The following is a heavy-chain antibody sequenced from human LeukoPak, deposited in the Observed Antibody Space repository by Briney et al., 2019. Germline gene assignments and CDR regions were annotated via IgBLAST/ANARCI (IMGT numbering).Heavy chain of an antibody. J-gene: IGHJ3*02. CDR1: GGSISSSSYY. CDR3: AKGHKENTLDAFDI. V-gene: IGHV4-61*01. D-gene: IGHD2/OR15-2a*01. CDR2: IYYTGST. Sequence: SETLSLTCTVSGGSISSSSYYWSWIRQPPGKGLEWIGYIYYTGSTNYNPSLKSRVTISVDTSKNQFSLILNSVTAADTAVYYCAKGHKENTLDAFDIWGQGTRVTVSS.